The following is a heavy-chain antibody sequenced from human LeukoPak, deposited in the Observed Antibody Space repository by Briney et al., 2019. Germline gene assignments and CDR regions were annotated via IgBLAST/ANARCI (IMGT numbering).Heavy chain of an antibody. CDR2: ISAYNANT. D-gene: IGHD2-2*01. CDR1: GYTFINYG. J-gene: IGHJ5*02. CDR3: ARSYCGGTSCYRDPYNWLDP. Sequence: ASVKVSCKASGYTFINYGINWVRQAPGQGLEWMGWISAYNANTNYAQKLQGRVTMTTDTATSTAYMELRSLRSDDTAVYYCARSYCGGTSCYRDPYNWLDPWGQGTLVTVSS. V-gene: IGHV1-18*01.